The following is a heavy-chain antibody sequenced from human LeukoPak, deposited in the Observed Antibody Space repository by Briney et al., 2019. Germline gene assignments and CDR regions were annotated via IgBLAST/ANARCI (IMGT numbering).Heavy chain of an antibody. V-gene: IGHV3-53*01. J-gene: IGHJ6*02. CDR3: ASHEEALYYYYGMDV. CDR1: GFTVSSNY. CDR2: IYSGGST. Sequence: GGSLRLSCAASGFTVSSNYMSWVRQAPGKGLEWVSVIYSGGSTYYADSVKGRFTISRDNSKNTLYPQMNSLRAEDTAVYYCASHEEALYYYYGMDVWGQGTTVTVSS.